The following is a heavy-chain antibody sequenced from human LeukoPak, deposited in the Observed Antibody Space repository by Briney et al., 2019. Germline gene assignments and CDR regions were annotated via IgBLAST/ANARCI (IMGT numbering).Heavy chain of an antibody. J-gene: IGHJ4*02. CDR1: GFTFSSYS. CDR3: ARDEQYCSSTSCDSSYFDY. V-gene: IGHV3-21*01. D-gene: IGHD2-2*01. CDR2: ISSSSSYI. Sequence: GGSLRLSCAASGFTFSSYSMNWVRQAPGKGLEWVSSISSSSSYIYYADSVKGRFTISRDNAKNSLYLQMNSLRAEDTAVYYCARDEQYCSSTSCDSSYFDYWGQGTLVTVSS.